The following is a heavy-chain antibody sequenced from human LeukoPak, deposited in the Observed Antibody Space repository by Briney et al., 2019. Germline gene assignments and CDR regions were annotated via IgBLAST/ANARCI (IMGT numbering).Heavy chain of an antibody. CDR3: AKDRVTPVTYFFSQYDY. CDR2: ITGSGDQT. D-gene: IGHD4-17*01. Sequence: SGGSLRLSCAASGFTFSSYAMHWVRQAPGKGLEWVSAITGSGDQTYYADSVKGRFTVSRDNSKTRVYLQINSLRADDRAVYYCAKDRVTPVTYFFSQYDYWGQGTLVTVSS. CDR1: GFTFSSYA. V-gene: IGHV3-23*01. J-gene: IGHJ4*02.